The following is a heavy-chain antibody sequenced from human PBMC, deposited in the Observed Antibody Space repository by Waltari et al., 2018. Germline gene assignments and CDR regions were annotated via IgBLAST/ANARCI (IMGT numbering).Heavy chain of an antibody. D-gene: IGHD6-13*01. V-gene: IGHV1-69*11. CDR3: AGDGITAAGTTGDAFDN. Sequence: QVQLVQSGAGVKKPGSSVKVSCKASGGAFSSFAISWVRQAPGRGVEWMGLNMPIVSTGNDAKKYQGRVTISADESTRAAYMELSSLRSEDTAVYYWAGDGITAAGTTGDAFDNWGQGTMVTVSS. CDR1: GGAFSSFA. J-gene: IGHJ3*02. CDR2: NMPIVSTG.